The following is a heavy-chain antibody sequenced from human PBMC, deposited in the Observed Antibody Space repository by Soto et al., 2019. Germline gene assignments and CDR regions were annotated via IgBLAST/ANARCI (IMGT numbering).Heavy chain of an antibody. D-gene: IGHD5-12*01. CDR1: GGSISSGGYY. V-gene: IGHV4-39*01. J-gene: IGHJ5*02. CDR2: IFYSGST. CDR3: ARSGGYSGYDHFFDP. Sequence: SETLSLTCAVSGGSISSGGYYWDWIRQPPGKGLEWIGNIFYSGSTLYNPSLKGRVSIDVDTSSNQFSLRLTSVTAADTAVYFCARSGGYSGYDHFFDPWGHGTLVTVSS.